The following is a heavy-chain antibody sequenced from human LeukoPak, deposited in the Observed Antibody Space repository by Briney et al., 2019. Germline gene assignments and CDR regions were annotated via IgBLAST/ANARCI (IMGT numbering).Heavy chain of an antibody. J-gene: IGHJ5*02. CDR2: IYHSGST. D-gene: IGHD6-6*01. Sequence: SQTLSLTCTVSGGSISSGGYYWSWIRQPPGKGLEWIGYIYHSGSTYYNPSLKSRVTISVDTSKNQFSLKLSSVTAADTAVYYCAREGTEYSSSWFDPWGQGTLVTVSS. CDR1: GGSISSGGYY. V-gene: IGHV4-30-2*01. CDR3: AREGTEYSSSWFDP.